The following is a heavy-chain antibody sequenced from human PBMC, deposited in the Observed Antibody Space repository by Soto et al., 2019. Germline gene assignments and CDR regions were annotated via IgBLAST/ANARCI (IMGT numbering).Heavy chain of an antibody. Sequence: EVQLVESGGGLVQPGGSLRLSCAASGFTFSSYSMNWVRQAPGKGLEWVSYISSSSSTIYYAVSVKGRFTISRDNAKNSLYLQRNSLRDEDTAVYYCAREGGSGWSVYYYYGMDVWGQGTTVTVSS. V-gene: IGHV3-48*02. CDR3: AREGGSGWSVYYYYGMDV. CDR1: GFTFSSYS. J-gene: IGHJ6*02. CDR2: ISSSSSTI. D-gene: IGHD6-19*01.